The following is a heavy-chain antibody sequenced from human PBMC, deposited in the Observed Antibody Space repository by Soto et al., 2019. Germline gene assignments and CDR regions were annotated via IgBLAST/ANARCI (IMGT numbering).Heavy chain of an antibody. D-gene: IGHD1-26*01. J-gene: IGHJ5*02. CDR3: ARVRAGGGNSGRWFDP. Sequence: QVQLVQSGAEVKKPGASVKVSCKASEYTFTNYDINWVRQATGQGLEWMGWMNPNSGNTAYAQKFQGRLTMTRNTSINTAYMGLTSLRSEDTAVYYCARVRAGGGNSGRWFDPWGQGTLVTVSS. CDR2: MNPNSGNT. V-gene: IGHV1-8*01. CDR1: EYTFTNYD.